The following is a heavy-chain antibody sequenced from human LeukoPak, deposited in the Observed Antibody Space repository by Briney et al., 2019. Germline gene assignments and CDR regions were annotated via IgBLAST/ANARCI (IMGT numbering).Heavy chain of an antibody. Sequence: SETLSLTCAVYGGSFSGYYWSWIRQPPEKGLEWIGEINHSGSTNYNPSLKCRVTISVDTSENQFSLKLSSVTAADTAVYYCARVIRYQYYYYYGMDVWGQGTTVTVSS. CDR3: ARVIRYQYYYYYGMDV. V-gene: IGHV4-34*01. J-gene: IGHJ6*02. CDR2: INHSGST. CDR1: GGSFSGYY. D-gene: IGHD3-9*01.